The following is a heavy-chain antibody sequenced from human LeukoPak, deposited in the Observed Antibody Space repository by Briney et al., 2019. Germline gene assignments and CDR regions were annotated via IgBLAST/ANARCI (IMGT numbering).Heavy chain of an antibody. D-gene: IGHD3-9*01. CDR1: GLTFSSYE. Sequence: PGGSLRLSCAASGLTFSSYEMNWVRQAPGKGLEWVSYISSSGSTIYYADSVKGRFTISRDNAKNSLYLQMNSLRAEDTAVYYCAGGYGILTGYYTDYYGMDVWGKGTTVTVSS. CDR3: AGGYGILTGYYTDYYGMDV. V-gene: IGHV3-48*03. J-gene: IGHJ6*04. CDR2: ISSSGSTI.